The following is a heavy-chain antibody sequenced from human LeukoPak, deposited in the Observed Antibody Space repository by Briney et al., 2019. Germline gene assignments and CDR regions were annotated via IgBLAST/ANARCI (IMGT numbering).Heavy chain of an antibody. CDR3: ARLLAGHGYFDL. V-gene: IGHV4-38-2*02. J-gene: IGHJ2*01. CDR2: SGST. Sequence: SETLSLTCTVSGYSISSGYYWGWIRQPPGKGLEWIGSGSTYYNPSLKSRVTISVDTSKNQFSLKLSSVTAADTAVYYCARLLAGHGYFDLWGRGTLVTVSS. CDR1: GYSISSGYY.